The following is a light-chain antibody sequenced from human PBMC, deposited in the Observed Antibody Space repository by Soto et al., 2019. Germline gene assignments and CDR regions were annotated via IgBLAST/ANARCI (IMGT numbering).Light chain of an antibody. CDR2: GAS. CDR1: QSVSSD. J-gene: IGKJ1*01. V-gene: IGKV3-20*01. CDR3: QQYGSSGT. Sequence: EIVMTPSPAPLSLSPGERATLSFRASQSVSSDLAWYHQKPGQAPRLLIYGASNRATGIPDRFSGSGSGTDFTLTISRLEPEDFAVYYCQQYGSSGTFGQGTKVDIK.